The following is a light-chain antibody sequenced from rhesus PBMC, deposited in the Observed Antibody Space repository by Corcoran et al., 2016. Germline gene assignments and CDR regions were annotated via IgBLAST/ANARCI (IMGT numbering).Light chain of an antibody. J-gene: IGKJ1*01. CDR2: YAS. CDR1: QSVSSN. Sequence: EIVMTQSPATLSLSPGERATLSCRASQSVSSNLAWSHQKPGQAPRLLIYYASNRATDIPDRFSGSGSGTDFTLTISSLEPEDVRIYYCQQYKNLRTFGQGTKVEIK. CDR3: QQYKNLRT. V-gene: IGKV3-35*01.